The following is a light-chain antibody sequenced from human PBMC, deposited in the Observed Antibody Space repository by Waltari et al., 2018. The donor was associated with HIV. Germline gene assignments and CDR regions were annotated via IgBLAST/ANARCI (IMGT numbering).Light chain of an antibody. CDR3: NSYAGSNNWV. V-gene: IGLV2-8*01. Sequence: QSALTQPPSASGSPGQSVTITCTGTSSYVGGSKYVSWYQQHPGKAPTLMIYEVNKRPSGVPDRFAGSKSANTASLTVSGLQADDEADYYCNSYAGSNNWVFGGGTKLTVL. CDR2: EVN. J-gene: IGLJ3*02. CDR1: SSYVGGSKY.